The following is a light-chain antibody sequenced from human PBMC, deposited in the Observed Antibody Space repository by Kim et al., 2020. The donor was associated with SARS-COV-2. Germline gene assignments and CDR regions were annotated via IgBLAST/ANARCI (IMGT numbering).Light chain of an antibody. CDR3: GTWDSSLSVLL. CDR2: DNN. J-gene: IGLJ3*02. CDR1: SANIVTNY. Sequence: QKLILSGSGSSANIVTNYVSWYQQLPGTAPKVLIYDNNKRPSGIPDRFSGSKSGTSGSLDITGLQTGDEADYYCGTWDSSLSVLLFGGGTKVTVL. V-gene: IGLV1-51*01.